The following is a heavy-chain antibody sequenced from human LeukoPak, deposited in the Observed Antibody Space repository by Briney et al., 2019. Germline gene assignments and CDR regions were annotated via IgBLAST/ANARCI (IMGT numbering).Heavy chain of an antibody. J-gene: IGHJ6*04. Sequence: GGSLRLSCEASGFTFNTYSMNWARQAPGKGLEWVSSIDSSGGYMFYADSVTGRFTISRDNAKNSVYLQMNSLRVEDTAVYYCARDSGRYGYYMDVWGKGTTVTVSS. V-gene: IGHV3-21*06. CDR1: GFTFNTYS. CDR2: IDSSGGYM. D-gene: IGHD1-26*01. CDR3: ARDSGRYGYYMDV.